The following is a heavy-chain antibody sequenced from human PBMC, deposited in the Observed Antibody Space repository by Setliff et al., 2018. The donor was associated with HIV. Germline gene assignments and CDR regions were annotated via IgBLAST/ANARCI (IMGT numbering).Heavy chain of an antibody. CDR1: GGSFSGYY. Sequence: PSETLSLTCTVYGGSFSGYYWSWIRQPPGMGLEWIGEINQSENTNYNPSLKSRVTISADPSKNQFSLKLSSVTAADTAVYYCARGGGREPYWENYWGQGTPVTVSS. J-gene: IGHJ4*02. D-gene: IGHD1-26*01. CDR2: INQSENT. CDR3: ARGGGREPYWENY. V-gene: IGHV4-34*01.